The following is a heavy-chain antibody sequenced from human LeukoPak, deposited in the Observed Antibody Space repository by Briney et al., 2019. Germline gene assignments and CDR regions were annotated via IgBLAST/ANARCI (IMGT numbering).Heavy chain of an antibody. D-gene: IGHD3-9*01. CDR2: IYYSGST. Sequence: KPSETLSLTCTVSGGSISSSSYYWGWIRQPPGKGLEWIGSIYYSGSTYYNPSLKSRVTISVDTSKNQFSLKLSSVTAADTAVYYCAGRSGYFYWLPSDYWGQGTLVNVSS. V-gene: IGHV4-39*01. CDR3: AGRSGYFYWLPSDY. CDR1: GGSISSSSYY. J-gene: IGHJ4*02.